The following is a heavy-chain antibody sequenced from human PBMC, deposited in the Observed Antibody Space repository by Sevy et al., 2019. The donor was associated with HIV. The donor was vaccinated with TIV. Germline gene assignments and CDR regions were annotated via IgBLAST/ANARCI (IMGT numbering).Heavy chain of an antibody. V-gene: IGHV4-61*02. Sequence: SETLSLTCTVSGGSISSGSYYWSWIRQPAGKGLEWIGRIYTSGSTNYNPSLKSRVTMSVDTSKNQFSLKVSSVTAADTAVYYCARGSIGRDGYNYRYWGQGTLVTVSS. D-gene: IGHD5-12*01. J-gene: IGHJ4*02. CDR1: GGSISSGSYY. CDR3: ARGSIGRDGYNYRY. CDR2: IYTSGST.